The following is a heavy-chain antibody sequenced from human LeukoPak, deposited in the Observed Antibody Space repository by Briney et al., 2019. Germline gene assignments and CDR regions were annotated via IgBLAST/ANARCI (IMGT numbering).Heavy chain of an antibody. V-gene: IGHV4-4*02. J-gene: IGHJ4*02. CDR1: GGFISSSNW. Sequence: PSETLSLTCAVSGGFISSSNWWSWVRQPPGQGLEWIGEIYHSGSTNYNPSLKSRVTISIDKSKNQFSLKLSSVTAADTAVYYCAVGSVVGTYIDYWGQGALVTVSS. CDR2: IYHSGST. D-gene: IGHD6-19*01. CDR3: AVGSVVGTYIDY.